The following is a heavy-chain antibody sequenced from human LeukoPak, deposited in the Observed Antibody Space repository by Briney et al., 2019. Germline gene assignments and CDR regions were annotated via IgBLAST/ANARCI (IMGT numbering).Heavy chain of an antibody. CDR3: AGDGQIWFGELWGPRYYFDY. J-gene: IGHJ4*02. Sequence: GGSLRLSCAASGFTFSSYGMHWVRQAPGKGLEWVAVICCDGSNKYYADSVKGRFTISRDNSKNTLYLQMNSLRAEDTAVYYCAGDGQIWFGELWGPRYYFDYWGQGTLVTVSS. V-gene: IGHV3-33*01. D-gene: IGHD3-10*01. CDR2: ICCDGSNK. CDR1: GFTFSSYG.